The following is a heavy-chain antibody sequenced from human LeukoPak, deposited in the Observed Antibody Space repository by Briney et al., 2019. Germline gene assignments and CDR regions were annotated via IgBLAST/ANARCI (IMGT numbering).Heavy chain of an antibody. CDR1: GGSISSYY. CDR2: IYYSGST. J-gene: IGHJ4*02. V-gene: IGHV4-59*08. Sequence: SETLSLTRAVSGGSISSYYWSWIRQPPGKGLEWIGYIYYSGSTNYNPSLKSRVTISVDTSKNQFSLKLSSVTAADTAMYYCARASYYYDSTDYWGQGTLVTVSS. D-gene: IGHD3-22*01. CDR3: ARASYYYDSTDY.